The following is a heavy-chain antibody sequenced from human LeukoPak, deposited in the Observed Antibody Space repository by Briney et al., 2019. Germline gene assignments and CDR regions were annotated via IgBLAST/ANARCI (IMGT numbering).Heavy chain of an antibody. D-gene: IGHD1-20*01. CDR1: GGSISSGGYY. Sequence: PSHTLSLTCTVSGGSISSGGYYWSWIRQHPGKGLEWIEYFYYSGSTYYNPSLKSRVTISVDTSKNQFSLKRSSVTAADTAVYYCARVTGSQVFYYYYYMDVWGKGTTVTVSS. J-gene: IGHJ6*03. V-gene: IGHV4-31*03. CDR3: ARVTGSQVFYYYYYMDV. CDR2: FYYSGST.